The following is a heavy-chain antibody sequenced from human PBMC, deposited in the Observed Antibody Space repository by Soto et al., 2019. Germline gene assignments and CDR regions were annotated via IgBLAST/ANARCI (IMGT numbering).Heavy chain of an antibody. CDR1: GFTFSRFE. CDR2: ISSSGSTA. CDR3: TRAAWFPYLSFY. V-gene: IGHV3-48*03. D-gene: IGHD3-10*01. J-gene: IGHJ4*02. Sequence: HPGGSLRLSCAASGFTFSRFELHWVRQAPGKGLEWISYISSSGSTAYDASSVEGRFTISRDNANNSVYLQMDSLRAEDTALYYCTRAAWFPYLSFYWGQGALVTVS.